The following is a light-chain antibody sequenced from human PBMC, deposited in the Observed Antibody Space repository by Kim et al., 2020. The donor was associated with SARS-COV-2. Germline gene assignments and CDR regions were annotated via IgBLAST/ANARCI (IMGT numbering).Light chain of an antibody. CDR1: QAISKY. J-gene: IGKJ1*01. CDR2: AAS. Sequence: DIRMTQSPSSLSASIGDRVSISCRASQAISKYLAWYQQKPGKAPKLLIYAASTLQSGVPSRFSGSGSGTDFTLTINSLQPEDVATYYCQKYNGAPWTFGQGTKVDIK. CDR3: QKYNGAPWT. V-gene: IGKV1-27*01.